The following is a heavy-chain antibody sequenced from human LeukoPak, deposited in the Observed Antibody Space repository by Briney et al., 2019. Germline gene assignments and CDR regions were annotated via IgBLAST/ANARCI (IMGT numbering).Heavy chain of an antibody. CDR2: ISWNSGSI. D-gene: IGHD6-19*01. J-gene: IGHJ4*02. Sequence: GGSLRLSCAASGFTFDDYAMHWVRQAPGKGLEWVSGISWNSGSIGYADSVKGRFTISRDNAKNSLYLQMNSLRAEDTALYYCAKAGGAVAGILEYYFDYWGQGTLVTVSS. CDR1: GFTFDDYA. CDR3: AKAGGAVAGILEYYFDY. V-gene: IGHV3-9*01.